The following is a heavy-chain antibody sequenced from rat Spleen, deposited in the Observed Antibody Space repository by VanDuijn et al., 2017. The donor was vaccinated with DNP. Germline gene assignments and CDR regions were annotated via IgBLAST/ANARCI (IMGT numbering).Heavy chain of an antibody. D-gene: IGHD1-7*01. V-gene: IGHV5-20*01. CDR1: GFTFSDYH. Sequence: EVHLVESGGALVQPGRSLKLSCAASGFTFSDYHMACVRPPPAKVMEGVASICHNGGYTYYPDSVKGRFTISRDNAKSTLYLQMDSRRSEDTATYYCTTDPYYGLDYWGQGVMVTVSS. J-gene: IGHJ2*01. CDR3: TTDPYYGLDY. CDR2: ICHNGGYT.